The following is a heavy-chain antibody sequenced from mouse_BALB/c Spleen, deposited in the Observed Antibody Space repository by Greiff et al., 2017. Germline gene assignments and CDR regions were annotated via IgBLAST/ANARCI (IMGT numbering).Heavy chain of an antibody. J-gene: IGHJ3*01. CDR2: ISYSGST. D-gene: IGHD2-4*01. V-gene: IGHV3-2*02. CDR3: AQMMTTGAWFAY. Sequence: EVKLVESGPGLVKPSQSLSLTCTVTGYSITSDYAWTWIRQFPGNKLEWMGYISYSGSTSYNPSLKSRISITRDTSKNQFFLQLNSVTTEDTATDYCAQMMTTGAWFAYWGQGTLVTVSA. CDR1: GYSITSDYA.